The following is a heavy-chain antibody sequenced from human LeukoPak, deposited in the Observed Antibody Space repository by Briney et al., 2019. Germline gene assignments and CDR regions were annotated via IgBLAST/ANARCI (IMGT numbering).Heavy chain of an antibody. D-gene: IGHD2-15*01. V-gene: IGHV1-69*04. J-gene: IGHJ1*01. CDR1: GGTFSSYA. Sequence: SVIFSCKASGGTFSSYALSWVRQAPGQGLEWMGRIIPIIDITNYAQKFQGRVTITADESTGTAFMELNSLRSEDTAIYYCARDNPPYCNDGSCYSCWGQGTLVTISS. CDR3: ARDNPPYCNDGSCYSC. CDR2: IIPIIDIT.